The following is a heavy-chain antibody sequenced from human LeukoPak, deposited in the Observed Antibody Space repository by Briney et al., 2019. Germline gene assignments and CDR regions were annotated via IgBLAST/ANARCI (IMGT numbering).Heavy chain of an antibody. CDR2: IYPGDSDN. Sequence: GESLKTSCKGSGYSLTNYWIGWVRQMPGKGLEWVGIIYPGDSDNRYSPPFQGQVTISADKSISTAYLQWSSLKASDTAMYYCARGAREGSSGYPLDYWGQGTLVTVSS. J-gene: IGHJ4*02. V-gene: IGHV5-51*01. D-gene: IGHD3-22*01. CDR1: GYSLTNYW. CDR3: ARGAREGSSGYPLDY.